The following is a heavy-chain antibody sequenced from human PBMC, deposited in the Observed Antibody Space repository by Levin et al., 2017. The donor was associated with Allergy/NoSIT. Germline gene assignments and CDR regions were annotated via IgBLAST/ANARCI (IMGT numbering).Heavy chain of an antibody. CDR2: IIPIFGTA. V-gene: IGHV1-69*13. Sequence: PMASVKVSCKASGGTFSSYAISWVRQAPGQGLEWMGGIIPIFGTANYAQKFQGRVTITADESTSTAYMELSSLRSEDTAVYYCARGPGTYYYGSGAPYYYYGMDVWGQGTTVTVSS. J-gene: IGHJ6*02. CDR3: ARGPGTYYYGSGAPYYYYGMDV. CDR1: GGTFSSYA. D-gene: IGHD3-10*01.